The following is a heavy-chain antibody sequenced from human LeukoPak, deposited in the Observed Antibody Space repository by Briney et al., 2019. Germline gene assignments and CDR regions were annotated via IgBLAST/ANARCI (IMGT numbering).Heavy chain of an antibody. Sequence: PGGSLRLSCAASGFTFSGYPIHWVRQAPGKGLEWVAVISYDGSNKYYADSVKGRFTISRDNSKNTLYLQMNSLRAEDTAVYYCARDEGYCSRTSCYGASMGMDVWGQGTAVIVSS. CDR2: ISYDGSNK. CDR3: ARDEGYCSRTSCYGASMGMDV. J-gene: IGHJ6*02. V-gene: IGHV3-30-3*01. CDR1: GFTFSGYP. D-gene: IGHD2-2*01.